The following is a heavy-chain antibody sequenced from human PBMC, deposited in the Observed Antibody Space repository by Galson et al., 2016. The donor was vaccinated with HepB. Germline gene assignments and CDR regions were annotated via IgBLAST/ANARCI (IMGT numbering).Heavy chain of an antibody. CDR2: INWNSGTV. Sequence: SLRLSCAASGFTFDDYAMHWVRHSPGKGLERVAGINWNSGTVFYADFVKGRFTISRDNNRNSIYLQKDNLSVEDTAFYFCARDPYQWLSKYYFDYWGQGALVTVSS. CDR3: ARDPYQWLSKYYFDY. D-gene: IGHD6-19*01. CDR1: GFTFDDYA. J-gene: IGHJ4*02. V-gene: IGHV3-9*01.